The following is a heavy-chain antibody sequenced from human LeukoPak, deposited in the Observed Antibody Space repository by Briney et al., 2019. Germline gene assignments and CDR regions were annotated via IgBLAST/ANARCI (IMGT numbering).Heavy chain of an antibody. V-gene: IGHV1-8*01. CDR1: GYTFTSYD. D-gene: IGHD3-10*01. CDR3: ARGRYTMVRGVIILYY. Sequence: ASVKVSCKASGYTFTSYDINWVRQATGQGLEWMGWMNPNSGNTGYAQKFQGRVIMTRNTSISTAYMELSSLRSEDTAVYYCARGRYTMVRGVIILYYWGQGTLVTVSS. CDR2: MNPNSGNT. J-gene: IGHJ4*02.